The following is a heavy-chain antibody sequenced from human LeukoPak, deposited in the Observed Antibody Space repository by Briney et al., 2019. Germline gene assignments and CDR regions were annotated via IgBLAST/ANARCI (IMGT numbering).Heavy chain of an antibody. D-gene: IGHD3-10*01. CDR3: ARVTYYYGSGSYLYYYYYMDV. CDR2: IYHSGST. CDR1: GGSISSYY. J-gene: IGHJ6*03. Sequence: PSETLSLTCTVSGGSISSYYWGWIRQPPGKGLEWIGSIYHSGSTYYDPSLKSRVTISVDTTKNQFSLKLSSVTAADTAVYYCARVTYYYGSGSYLYYYYYMDVWGKGTTVTVSS. V-gene: IGHV4-38-2*02.